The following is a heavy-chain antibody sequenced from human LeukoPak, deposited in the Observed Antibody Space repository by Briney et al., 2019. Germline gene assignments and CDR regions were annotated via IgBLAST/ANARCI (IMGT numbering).Heavy chain of an antibody. D-gene: IGHD6-13*01. J-gene: IGHJ4*02. CDR2: IYDGDST. V-gene: IGHV3-66*01. CDR3: ARVAPAGTYFDY. Sequence: PGRSVRLSCAASGFTVSSNYLSWVRQAPGKGLEWVSVIYDGDSTYYPDSVKGRFTISRDNSRSTLFLQMTSLRAEDTAVYYCARVAPAGTYFDYWGQGTLVTVSS. CDR1: GFTVSSNY.